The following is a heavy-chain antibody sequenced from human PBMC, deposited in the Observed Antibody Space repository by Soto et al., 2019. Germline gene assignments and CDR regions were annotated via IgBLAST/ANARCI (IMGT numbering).Heavy chain of an antibody. Sequence: QVKLVQSGTEVKKPGASVRISCKASGYTFNAYAIYWVRQAPGQSLEWMGWVNAGLGNTEYAQKFQGRVTITRDTSANTAYMDLTRLTSEDTAVYYCARGGYCSGGRCYIWFDPWGQGTLVTVSS. CDR1: GYTFNAYA. J-gene: IGHJ5*02. CDR3: ARGGYCSGGRCYIWFDP. V-gene: IGHV1-3*01. CDR2: VNAGLGNT. D-gene: IGHD2-15*01.